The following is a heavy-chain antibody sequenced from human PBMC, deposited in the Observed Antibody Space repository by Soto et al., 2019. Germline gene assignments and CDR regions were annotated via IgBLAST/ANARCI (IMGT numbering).Heavy chain of an antibody. CDR2: IYPDDSDT. V-gene: IGHV5-51*01. J-gene: IGHJ6*02. Sequence: GESLNISCKGSGYRFTNYWIGWVRQMPGKGLEWMGIIYPDDSDTRYSPSFQGQVTISADKSISTAYLQWSSLKASDTAMYFCARRPSELYGVEVWGQGPTVTVSS. CDR3: ARRPSELYGVEV. D-gene: IGHD1-26*01. CDR1: GYRFTNYW.